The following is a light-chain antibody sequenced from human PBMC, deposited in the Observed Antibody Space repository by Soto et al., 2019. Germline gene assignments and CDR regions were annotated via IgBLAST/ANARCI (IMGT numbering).Light chain of an antibody. J-gene: IGKJ5*01. Sequence: EIVLTQSPATLSLSPGERATLSCRASQSVSRYLAWYQQKPGQAPRLLIYDASNRATGIPARFSGSGSGTDFTLTISSLEPEDFAVYHCQQRSNWPPITFGQGTRLHIK. CDR3: QQRSNWPPIT. CDR1: QSVSRY. CDR2: DAS. V-gene: IGKV3-11*01.